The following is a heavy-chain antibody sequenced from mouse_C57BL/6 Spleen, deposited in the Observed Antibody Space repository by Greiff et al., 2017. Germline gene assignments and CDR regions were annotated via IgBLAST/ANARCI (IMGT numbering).Heavy chain of an antibody. D-gene: IGHD1-1*01. V-gene: IGHV1-7*01. CDR3: ARDSTDGSSSAWFAY. CDR1: GYTFTSYW. Sequence: QVHVKQSGAELAKPGASVKLSCKASGYTFTSYWMHWVKQRPGQGLEWIGYINPSSGYPKYNQKFKDKATLTADKSSSTAYMQLSSLTYEDSAVYYCARDSTDGSSSAWFAYWGQGTLVTVSA. J-gene: IGHJ3*01. CDR2: INPSSGYP.